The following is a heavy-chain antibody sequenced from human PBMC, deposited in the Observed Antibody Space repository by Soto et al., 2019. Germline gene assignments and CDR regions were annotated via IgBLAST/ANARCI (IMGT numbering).Heavy chain of an antibody. CDR2: IYYSGNT. CDR1: GGSINTYY. V-gene: IGHV4-59*01. D-gene: IGHD3-9*01. J-gene: IGHJ4*02. CDR3: ARHPGYYDILTGYTTYYFDS. Sequence: SETLSLTCTVSGGSINTYYWSWIRQPPGKGLEWIGYIYYSGNTYYNPSLKSRVAISVDTSKNQFSLKLSSVIAADTAVYYFARHPGYYDILTGYTTYYFDSWGQGILVTVSS.